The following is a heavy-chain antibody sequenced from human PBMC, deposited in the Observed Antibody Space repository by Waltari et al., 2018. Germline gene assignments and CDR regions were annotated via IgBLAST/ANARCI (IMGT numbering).Heavy chain of an antibody. CDR3: ARVNSNYVNWFDP. J-gene: IGHJ5*02. Sequence: EEQLVESGGGVVGPGGSLRLSCAASGFPLDHVAMAWVRQAPGKGLEGVSGINWDGSSTGYADSVKGRFTISRDNAKNSLHLHVNSLTAEDTAFYYCARVNSNYVNWFDPWGQGTLVIVSS. CDR1: GFPLDHVA. CDR2: INWDGSST. D-gene: IGHD4-4*01. V-gene: IGHV3-20*04.